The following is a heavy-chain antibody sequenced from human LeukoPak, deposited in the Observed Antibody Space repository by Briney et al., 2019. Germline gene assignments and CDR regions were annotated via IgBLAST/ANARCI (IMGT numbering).Heavy chain of an antibody. Sequence: GGSLRLSCAASGFTFSSYAMSWVRQAPGKGLEWVSAISGSGGSTYYADSVKGRFTISRDNSKNTLYLQMNSLRAEDTAVYYCAKALHYYDSSGYLNWGQGTLVTVSS. V-gene: IGHV3-23*01. J-gene: IGHJ4*02. CDR1: GFTFSSYA. D-gene: IGHD3-22*01. CDR3: AKALHYYDSSGYLN. CDR2: ISGSGGST.